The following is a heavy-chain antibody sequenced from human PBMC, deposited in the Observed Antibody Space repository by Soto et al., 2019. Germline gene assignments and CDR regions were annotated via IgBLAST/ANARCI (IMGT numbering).Heavy chain of an antibody. CDR1: GGTFSSYA. CDR3: ARRPTVTTRTYYYYGMDV. CDR2: IIPIFGTA. J-gene: IGHJ6*02. D-gene: IGHD4-4*01. V-gene: IGHV1-69*01. Sequence: QVQLVQSGAEVKKPGSSVKVSCKASGGTFSSYAISWVRQAPGQGLEWMGGIIPIFGTANYAQKFQGRVTITADEYTSTAYMELSSLRSEDTAVYYCARRPTVTTRTYYYYGMDVWGPGTTVNVSS.